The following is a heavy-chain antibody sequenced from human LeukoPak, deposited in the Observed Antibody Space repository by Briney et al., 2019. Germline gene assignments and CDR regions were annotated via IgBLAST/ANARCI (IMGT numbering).Heavy chain of an antibody. V-gene: IGHV3-11*04. CDR3: AREYYDILTGYRDAFDI. CDR1: GFTFSDYY. J-gene: IGHJ3*02. Sequence: GGSLRLSCAASGFTFSDYYMTWIRQAPGKGLEWVSYISSSGSTTYYSDSVKGRFTISRDNAKNSLYLQMNSLRAEDTAVYYCAREYYDILTGYRDAFDIWGQGTMVTVSS. D-gene: IGHD3-9*01. CDR2: ISSSGSTT.